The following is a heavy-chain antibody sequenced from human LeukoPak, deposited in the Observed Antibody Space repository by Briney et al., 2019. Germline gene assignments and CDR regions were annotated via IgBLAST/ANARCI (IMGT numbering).Heavy chain of an antibody. D-gene: IGHD4/OR15-4a*01. CDR2: INPKTGAT. CDR1: GYNFIYYF. CDR3: ARAYEYGWFDP. V-gene: IGHV1-2*02. J-gene: IGHJ5*02. Sequence: ASVKVSCMASGYNFIYYFLHWLRQAPGQGLEWMGWINPKTGATTYAQNFQGRVTMTRDTSITTGHMELNRLTSDDTAVYYCARAYEYGWFDPWGQGTLVTVSS.